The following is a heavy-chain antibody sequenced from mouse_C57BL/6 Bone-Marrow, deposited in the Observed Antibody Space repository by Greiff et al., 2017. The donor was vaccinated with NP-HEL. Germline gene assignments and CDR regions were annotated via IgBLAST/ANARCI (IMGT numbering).Heavy chain of an antibody. CDR1: GYTFTSYW. CDR3: ARDDGLGY. CDR2: IDPSDSYT. J-gene: IGHJ4*01. D-gene: IGHD2-3*01. V-gene: IGHV1-50*01. Sequence: QVQLQQPGAELVKPGASVKLSCKASGYTFTSYWMQWVKQRPGQGLEWIGEIDPSDSYTNYNQKFKGKATLTVDTSSSTAYMQPSSLTSEDSAVYYCARDDGLGYWGQGTSVTVSS.